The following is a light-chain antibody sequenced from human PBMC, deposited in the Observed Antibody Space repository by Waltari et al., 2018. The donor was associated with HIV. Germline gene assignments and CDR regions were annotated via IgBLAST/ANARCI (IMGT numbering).Light chain of an antibody. Sequence: QAVLTQPSSLSASPGASASLTCTLRSGITVGTYTIHWYQPKPGSPPQYLLRHKSDSDKQQGSGVPSRFSGSKDASANAGILLISGLQSEDEADYYCMIWYSSAGVFGGGTKLTVL. CDR2: HKSDSDK. CDR3: MIWYSSAGV. J-gene: IGLJ3*02. CDR1: SGITVGTYT. V-gene: IGLV5-45*02.